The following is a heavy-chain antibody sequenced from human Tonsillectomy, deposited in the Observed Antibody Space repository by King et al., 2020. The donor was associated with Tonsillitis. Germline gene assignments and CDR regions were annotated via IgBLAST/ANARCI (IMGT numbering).Heavy chain of an antibody. CDR1: GDSVSSNSAA. CDR3: ARAPWGYYYDSSGYYPRVGYFDL. V-gene: IGHV6-1*01. Sequence: VQLQQSGPGLVKPSQTLSLTCAISGDSVSSNSAAWNWIRQSPSRGLEWLGRTYYRSKWYNDYAVSVKSRITINPDTSKNLFSLQLNSVTPEDTSVYYCARAPWGYYYDSSGYYPRVGYFDLWGRGTLVTVSS. J-gene: IGHJ2*01. CDR2: TYYRSKWYN. D-gene: IGHD3-22*01.